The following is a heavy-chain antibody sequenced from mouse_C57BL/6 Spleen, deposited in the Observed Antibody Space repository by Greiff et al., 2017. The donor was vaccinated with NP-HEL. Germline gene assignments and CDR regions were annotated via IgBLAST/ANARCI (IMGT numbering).Heavy chain of an antibody. J-gene: IGHJ4*01. V-gene: IGHV1-50*01. CDR3: ASSYRGMDY. CDR1: GYTFTSYW. CDR2: IAPSDSYT. D-gene: IGHD2-12*01. Sequence: QVHVKQPGAELVKPGASVKLSCKASGYTFTSYWMQWVKQRPGQGLEWIGEIAPSDSYTNYNQKFKGKATLTVDTSSSTAYMQLSSLTSEDSAVYYCASSYRGMDYWGQGTSVTVSS.